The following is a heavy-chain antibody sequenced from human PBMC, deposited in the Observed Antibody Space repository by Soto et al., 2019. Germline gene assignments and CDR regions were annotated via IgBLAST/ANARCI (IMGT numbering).Heavy chain of an antibody. Sequence: QVQLVESGGGVVQPGRSLRLSCAAYGFTFSSYAMHWVRQAPGKGLEGVAVISYDGSNKYYADSVKGRFTISRDNSKNTLYLQMNSLRAEDTAVYYCARGLNYYDSSGYSLFAYWGQGTLVTVSS. CDR3: ARGLNYYDSSGYSLFAY. V-gene: IGHV3-30-3*01. CDR2: ISYDGSNK. CDR1: GFTFSSYA. D-gene: IGHD3-22*01. J-gene: IGHJ4*02.